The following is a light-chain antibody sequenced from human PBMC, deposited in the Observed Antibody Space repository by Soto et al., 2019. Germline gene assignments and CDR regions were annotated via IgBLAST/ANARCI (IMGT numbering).Light chain of an antibody. Sequence: EIVLTQSPGTLSLSPGERATLSCSASQSVSTNLAWYQQKPGLPPRLLIYGASRRATGIPDRFSGSGSGTDFILTISRLEPEDFAVYYCQHYDNTPPSVTFGPGTKVDIK. CDR3: QHYDNTPPSVT. CDR2: GAS. J-gene: IGKJ3*01. CDR1: QSVSTN. V-gene: IGKV3-20*01.